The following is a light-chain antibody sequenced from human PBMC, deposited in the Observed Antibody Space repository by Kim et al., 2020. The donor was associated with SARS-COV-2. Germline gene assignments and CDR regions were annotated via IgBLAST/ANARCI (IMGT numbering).Light chain of an antibody. CDR2: INSDGSH. V-gene: IGLV4-69*01. CDR1: SGHTNYA. Sequence: SACASLGAPVKLTCTLSSGHTNYAITWHQQQPEKGPRYLMKINSDGSHSKGDGIPDRFSGSSSGAERYLTISSLQSEDEADYYCQTWGTGTWVFGGGTQLTVL. CDR3: QTWGTGTWV. J-gene: IGLJ3*02.